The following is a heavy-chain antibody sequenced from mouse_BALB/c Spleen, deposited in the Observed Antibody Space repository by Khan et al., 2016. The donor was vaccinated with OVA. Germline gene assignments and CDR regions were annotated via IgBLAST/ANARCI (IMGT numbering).Heavy chain of an antibody. CDR3: ARQPYYHYTVLDY. D-gene: IGHD2-10*01. CDR1: GFSLTNYG. Sequence: QVQLKESGPGLVAPAQSLTITCTTSGFSLTNYGVHWVRQPPGKGLEWLGLMWSDGSTTYNSAHKTRLTTSKDNTKRPVFIKMNSLKTDDTAMYFCARQPYYHYTVLDYWGQGTSVTVSS. V-gene: IGHV2-6-1*01. J-gene: IGHJ4*01. CDR2: MWSDGST.